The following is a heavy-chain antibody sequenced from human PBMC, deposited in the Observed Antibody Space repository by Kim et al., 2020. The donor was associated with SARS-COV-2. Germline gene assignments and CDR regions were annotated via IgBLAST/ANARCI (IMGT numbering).Heavy chain of an antibody. V-gene: IGHV4-39*01. CDR3: ARLGQWVDAGGDGMDV. J-gene: IGHJ6*02. D-gene: IGHD6-19*01. CDR2: IYYSGST. Sequence: SETLSLTCTVSGGSISSSSYYWGWIRQPPGMGLEGIGSIYYSGSTYYNPSLKSRVTISVDTSKNQFSLTLSSVTAADTAVYYCARLGQWVDAGGDGMDVWGQGTTVTVSS. CDR1: GGSISSSSYY.